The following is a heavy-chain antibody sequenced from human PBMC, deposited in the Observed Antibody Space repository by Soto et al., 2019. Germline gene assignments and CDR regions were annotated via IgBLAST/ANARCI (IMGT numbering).Heavy chain of an antibody. CDR3: AKDSRVTMVRGVIIPPGY. J-gene: IGHJ4*02. V-gene: IGHV3-30-3*01. D-gene: IGHD3-10*01. CDR2: ISFDGSNK. Sequence: PGGSLRLSCAASGFTFSSYAMHWVRQAPGKGLEWVAVISFDGSNKYYADSVKGRFTISRDNSKNTLYLQMNSLRAEDTAVYYCAKDSRVTMVRGVIIPPGYWGQGTLVTVSS. CDR1: GFTFSSYA.